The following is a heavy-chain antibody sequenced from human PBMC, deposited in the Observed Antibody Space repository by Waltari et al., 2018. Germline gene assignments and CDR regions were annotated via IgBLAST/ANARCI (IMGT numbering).Heavy chain of an antibody. CDR3: ASGLRDDY. J-gene: IGHJ4*02. CDR2: INHSGST. Sequence: QVQLQQWGAGLLKPSETLSLTCAVYGGSFSGYYWSWIRQPPGKGLEWIGEINHSGSTNYNPSLKSRVTISVDTSKNQFSLKLSSVTAADTAVYDCASGLRDDYWGQGTLVTVSS. D-gene: IGHD4-17*01. CDR1: GGSFSGYY. V-gene: IGHV4-34*01.